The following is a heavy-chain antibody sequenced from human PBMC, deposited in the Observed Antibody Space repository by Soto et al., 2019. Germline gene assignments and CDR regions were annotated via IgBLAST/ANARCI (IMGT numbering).Heavy chain of an antibody. CDR2: IDYTGGTT. J-gene: IGHJ4*02. Sequence: GGSLRLSCAASGFTFSILAMGWVRQAPGKGLEWVSVIDYTGGTTYYTDSVKGRFIISRDNSKKILYLRMNSLRTEDTAIYYCAKDATRTSGWYYFDYWGRGALVTVSS. CDR1: GFTFSILA. D-gene: IGHD6-19*01. CDR3: AKDATRTSGWYYFDY. V-gene: IGHV3-23*01.